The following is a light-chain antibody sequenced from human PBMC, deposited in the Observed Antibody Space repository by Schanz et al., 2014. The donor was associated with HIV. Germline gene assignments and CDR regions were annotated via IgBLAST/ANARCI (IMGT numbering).Light chain of an antibody. CDR1: AFNIGQNF. CDR3: ATWDATVSAVL. J-gene: IGLJ2*01. CDR2: ANH. V-gene: IGLV1-51*01. Sequence: QSVLTQPPSVSAAPGQKVTIACSGSAFNIGQNFVSWYQHLPGTAPKLLIYANHERPSEIPDRFSASRTGTSATLAIIGLQSGDEAEYYCATWDATVSAVLLGGGTKLTVL.